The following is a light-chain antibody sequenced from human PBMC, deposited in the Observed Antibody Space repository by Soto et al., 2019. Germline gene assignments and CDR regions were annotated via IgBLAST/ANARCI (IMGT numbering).Light chain of an antibody. CDR2: EVT. Sequence: QSALTQPASVSGSPGQSITISCTGTTSDVGRYKFVSWYQHHPGKAPKLLIFEVTNRPSGVSSRFSGSKSGNTASLTISGLHTEDEATSYCGSSTDTDTLVIFGGGTKVTVL. CDR3: GSSTDTDTLVI. J-gene: IGLJ2*01. V-gene: IGLV2-14*01. CDR1: TSDVGRYKF.